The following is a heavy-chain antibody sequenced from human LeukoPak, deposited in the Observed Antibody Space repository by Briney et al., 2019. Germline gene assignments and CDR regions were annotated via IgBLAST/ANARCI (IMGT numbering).Heavy chain of an antibody. CDR1: GYSFSGYY. Sequence: ASVKVSCKASGYSFSGYYMHWVRQAPGQGLEWMGWMIPNSGGTNYAQKFQGRVTMTRDTSITTAYMELSSLRSEDTAVYYCARDFILTGYYLDYWGQGTLVTVSS. V-gene: IGHV1-2*02. J-gene: IGHJ4*02. D-gene: IGHD3-9*01. CDR2: MIPNSGGT. CDR3: ARDFILTGYYLDY.